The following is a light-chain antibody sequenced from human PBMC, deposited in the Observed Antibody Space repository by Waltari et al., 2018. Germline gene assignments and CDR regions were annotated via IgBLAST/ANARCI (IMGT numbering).Light chain of an antibody. CDR1: NRAVGFYNS. J-gene: IGLJ1*01. Sequence: QSALTQPPSVSGSPGQSVTISCAGTNRAVGFYNSVSWYQQSPGTAPKLIVYQVSNRPSGVPDRFSGSKSGSTASLTISGLQAEDEADYYCYSYTTSGIYVFGTGTKVSVL. CDR2: QVS. CDR3: YSYTTSGIYV. V-gene: IGLV2-18*02.